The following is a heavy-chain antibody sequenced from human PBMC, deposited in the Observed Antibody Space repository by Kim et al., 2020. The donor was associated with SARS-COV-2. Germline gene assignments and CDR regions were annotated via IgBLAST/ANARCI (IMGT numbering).Heavy chain of an antibody. J-gene: IGHJ6*03. Sequence: ASVKVSCKASGYTFTGYYMHWVRQAPGQGLEWMGRINPNSGGTNYAQKFQGRVTMTRDTSISTAYMELSRLRSDDTAVYYCARDPGPTRYNYYYGSGSPRIYYYYMDVWGKGTTVTVSS. D-gene: IGHD3-10*01. CDR1: GYTFTGYY. CDR3: ARDPGPTRYNYYYGSGSPRIYYYYMDV. V-gene: IGHV1-2*06. CDR2: INPNSGGT.